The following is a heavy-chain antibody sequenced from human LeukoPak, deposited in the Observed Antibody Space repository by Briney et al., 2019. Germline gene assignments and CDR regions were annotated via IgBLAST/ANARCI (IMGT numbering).Heavy chain of an antibody. Sequence: PGGSLRLSCPPSHLTFTPYWMSWVRHAPARGPESVANTRPDGSEKYYADSVKGRFTISRDNTKNSLSLQMNSLRAEDTAMYYCARDRGIVVVPAAMLLDYWGQGTLVTVSS. D-gene: IGHD2-2*01. CDR1: HLTFTPYW. CDR3: ARDRGIVVVPAAMLLDY. CDR2: TRPDGSEK. J-gene: IGHJ4*02. V-gene: IGHV3-7*01.